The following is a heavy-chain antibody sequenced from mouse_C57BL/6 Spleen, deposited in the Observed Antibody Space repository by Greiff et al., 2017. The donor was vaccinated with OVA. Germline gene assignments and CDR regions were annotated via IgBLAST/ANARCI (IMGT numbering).Heavy chain of an antibody. Sequence: QVTLKESGAELVKPGASVKISCKASGYAFSSYWMNWVKQRPGKGLEWIGQIYPGDGDTNYNGKFKGKATLTADKSSSTAYMQLSSLTSEDSAVYFCARGGAVVAVYYFDYWGQGTTLTVSS. V-gene: IGHV1-80*01. D-gene: IGHD1-1*01. J-gene: IGHJ2*01. CDR1: GYAFSSYW. CDR3: ARGGAVVAVYYFDY. CDR2: IYPGDGDT.